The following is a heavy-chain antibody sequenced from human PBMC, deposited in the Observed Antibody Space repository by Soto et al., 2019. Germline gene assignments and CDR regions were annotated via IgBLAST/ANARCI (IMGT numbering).Heavy chain of an antibody. CDR2: IRKDGSKT. CDR3: ARDVSPGTSSWYFEALDI. CDR1: GFTFSSDW. J-gene: IGHJ3*02. Sequence: EVRLVESGGGLVQPGGSLRLSCASSGFTFSSDWMTWVRQAPGKGLVWVSNIRKDGSKTPYLDSVRGRFTISRDIAQSSLYLQLDMLRAEDSALYASARDVSPGTSSWYFEALDIWGQGTMVSFS. D-gene: IGHD6-13*01. V-gene: IGHV3-7*04.